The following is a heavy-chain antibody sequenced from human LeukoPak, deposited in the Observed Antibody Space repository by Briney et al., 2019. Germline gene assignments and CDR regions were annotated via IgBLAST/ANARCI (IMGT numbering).Heavy chain of an antibody. CDR1: GFTFSSYA. J-gene: IGHJ4*02. Sequence: PGGSLRLSCAASGFTFSSYAMNWVRQAPGKRLEWVSSIIGSGRDTYYADSVKGRITISRDNSKNTLYLQMNSLRAEDTAVYYCAKDLSGDYGTNYWGQGTLVTVSS. V-gene: IGHV3-23*01. D-gene: IGHD4-17*01. CDR3: AKDLSGDYGTNY. CDR2: IIGSGRDT.